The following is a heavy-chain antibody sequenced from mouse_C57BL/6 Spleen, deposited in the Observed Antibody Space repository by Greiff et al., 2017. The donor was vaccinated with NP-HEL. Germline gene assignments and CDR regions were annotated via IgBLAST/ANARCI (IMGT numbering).Heavy chain of an antibody. CDR3: ARQVFAY. Sequence: QVQLKQPGAELVKPGASVKLSCKASGYTFTSYWMQWVKQRPGQGLEWIGEIDPSDSYTNYNQKFKGKATLTVDTSSSTAYMKLSSLTSEDSAVYYCARQVFAYWGEGTLVSVSA. CDR2: IDPSDSYT. CDR1: GYTFTSYW. V-gene: IGHV1-50*01. J-gene: IGHJ3*01.